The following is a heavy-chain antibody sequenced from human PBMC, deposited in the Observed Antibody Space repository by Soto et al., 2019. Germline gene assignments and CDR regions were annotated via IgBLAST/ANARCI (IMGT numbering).Heavy chain of an antibody. CDR1: GGSISSGDYF. Sequence: QVQLQESGPGLVKPSQTLSLTCTVSGGSISSGDYFWSWIRQSPGQGLEWIGYISSIGSTYYNPSLKSRVSVSRDTSNNQCSLKVSSVTTTDTAVYYCARGLVIRPYYYHGMDVWGQGTTVTVSS. J-gene: IGHJ6*02. V-gene: IGHV4-30-4*01. D-gene: IGHD3-9*01. CDR3: ARGLVIRPYYYHGMDV. CDR2: ISSIGST.